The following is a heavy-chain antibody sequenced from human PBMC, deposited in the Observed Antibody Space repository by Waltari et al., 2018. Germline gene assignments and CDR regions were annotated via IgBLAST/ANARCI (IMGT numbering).Heavy chain of an antibody. CDR3: ARDSREPAANYYYYYYMDV. Sequence: QVQLQESGPGLVKPSETLSLTCTVSGGSISSYYWSWIRQPPGTGLEWIGYIYYSGSTNYNPSLKSRVTISVDTSKNQFSLKLSSVTAADTAVYYCARDSREPAANYYYYYYMDVWGKGTTVTVSS. J-gene: IGHJ6*03. D-gene: IGHD2-2*01. V-gene: IGHV4-59*01. CDR2: IYYSGST. CDR1: GGSISSYY.